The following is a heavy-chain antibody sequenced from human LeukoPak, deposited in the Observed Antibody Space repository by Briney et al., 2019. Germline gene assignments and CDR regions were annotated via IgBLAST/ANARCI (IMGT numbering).Heavy chain of an antibody. V-gene: IGHV1-46*01. Sequence: GGSLRLSCAASGFTFSSYGMHWVRQAPGQGLEWMGIINPSGGSTSYAQKFQGRLTMTRDTSTSTVYMELSSLRSEDTAVYYCASSEQQPNPFDYWGQGTLVTVSS. CDR1: GFTFSSYG. J-gene: IGHJ4*02. D-gene: IGHD6-13*01. CDR2: INPSGGST. CDR3: ASSEQQPNPFDY.